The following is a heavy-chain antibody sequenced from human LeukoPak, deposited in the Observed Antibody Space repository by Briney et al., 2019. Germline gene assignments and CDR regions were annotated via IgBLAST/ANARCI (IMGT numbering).Heavy chain of an antibody. CDR3: AKDLKSLLPEGYFDY. Sequence: GGSLRLSCAASGFTFDDYAMHWVRQAPGKGPEWVSGISWNSGSIGYADSVKGRFTISRDNAKNSLYLQMNSLRAEDTALYYCAKDLKSLLPEGYFDYWGQGTLVTVSS. J-gene: IGHJ4*02. V-gene: IGHV3-9*01. CDR2: ISWNSGSI. CDR1: GFTFDDYA. D-gene: IGHD3-22*01.